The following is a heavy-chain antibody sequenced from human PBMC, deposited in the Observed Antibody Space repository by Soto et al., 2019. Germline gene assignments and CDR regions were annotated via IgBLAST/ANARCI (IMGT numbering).Heavy chain of an antibody. CDR2: ISYDGSNK. CDR1: GFTFSDNG. D-gene: IGHD3-16*01. J-gene: IGHJ6*02. V-gene: IGHV3-30*18. Sequence: QVQLVESGGGVVQPGRSLTLSCAASGFTFSDNGMHWVRQAPGKGLEWVSVISYDGSNKYYADSVKGRFTISRDNSKNTMYLQMNSLRADDTAVYYCAKGDGADHYYGMDVWGQGTTVTVSS. CDR3: AKGDGADHYYGMDV.